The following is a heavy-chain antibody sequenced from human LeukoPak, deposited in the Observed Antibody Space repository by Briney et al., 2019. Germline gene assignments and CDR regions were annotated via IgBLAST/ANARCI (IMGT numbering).Heavy chain of an antibody. CDR2: IYYTGNT. V-gene: IGHV4-61*01. Sequence: SETLSLTCTVSGGSVSSGSYYWSWIRQPPGKGLEWIGYIYYTGNTNYNPSLKSRVTISVDTSKNQFSLKLSSVTAADTAVYYCARAPLHTAMGSWYFDYWGRGTLVTVSS. J-gene: IGHJ4*02. D-gene: IGHD5-18*01. CDR3: ARAPLHTAMGSWYFDY. CDR1: GGSVSSGSYY.